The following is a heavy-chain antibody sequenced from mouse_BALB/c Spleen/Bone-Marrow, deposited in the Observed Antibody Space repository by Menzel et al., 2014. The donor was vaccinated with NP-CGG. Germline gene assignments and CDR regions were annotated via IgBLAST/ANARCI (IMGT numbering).Heavy chain of an antibody. Sequence: VQLQQSGAELVKPGASVKLSCKASGYTFTSYGMHWVKQRPGQGLEWIGEINPSNGRTNYNEKFRTKATLTVDKSSNTAYMQLSSPTSEDSAVYYCARFGNYEGFAYWGRGTLVTVSA. CDR1: GYTFTSYG. CDR3: ARFGNYEGFAY. J-gene: IGHJ3*01. D-gene: IGHD2-1*01. CDR2: INPSNGRT. V-gene: IGHV1S81*02.